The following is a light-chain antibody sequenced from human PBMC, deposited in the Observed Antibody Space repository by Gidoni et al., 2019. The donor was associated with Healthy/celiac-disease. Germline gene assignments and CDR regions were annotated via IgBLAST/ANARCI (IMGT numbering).Light chain of an antibody. CDR2: EDN. J-gene: IGLJ3*02. V-gene: IGLV6-57*02. CDR1: SGSLASNY. CDR3: QSYDSSSHWV. Sequence: FMLTQPHSVSESPGKTVTISCTGTSGSLASNYVQWYQQRPGSAPTTVIYEDNQRPSGVPDRFSGSIDSSSNSASLTISGLKTEDEADYYCQSYDSSSHWVFGGGTKLTVL.